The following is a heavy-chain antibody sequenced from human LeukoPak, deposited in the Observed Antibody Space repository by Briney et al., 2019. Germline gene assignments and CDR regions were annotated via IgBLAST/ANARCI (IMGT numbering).Heavy chain of an antibody. CDR1: GGSISSGSYY. Sequence: SETLSLTCKVSGGSISSGSYYWSWIRQPAGKGLEWIGRINTSGSTNYNPSLKSRVTISVDTSKNHFSLKLSSVTAADTAVYYCARDVWLAGWFDPWGQGTLVTVSS. J-gene: IGHJ5*02. CDR2: INTSGST. D-gene: IGHD6-19*01. V-gene: IGHV4-61*02. CDR3: ARDVWLAGWFDP.